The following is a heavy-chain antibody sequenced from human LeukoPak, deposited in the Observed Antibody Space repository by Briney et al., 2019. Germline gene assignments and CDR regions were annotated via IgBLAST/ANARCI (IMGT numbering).Heavy chain of an antibody. CDR2: INPSGGST. CDR3: ASREGLRRDPGYFDY. D-gene: IGHD4-17*01. Sequence: GASVKVSCKASGYTFTSYYMHWVRQAPGQGLEWMGIINPSGGSTSYAQKFQGRVTMTRDTSTSTVYMELSSLRSEDTAVYYCASREGLRRDPGYFDYWGQGTLVTVSS. CDR1: GYTFTSYY. J-gene: IGHJ4*02. V-gene: IGHV1-46*01.